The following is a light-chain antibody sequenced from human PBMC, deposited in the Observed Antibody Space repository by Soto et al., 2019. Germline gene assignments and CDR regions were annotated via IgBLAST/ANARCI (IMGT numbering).Light chain of an antibody. CDR1: SSNIGSNY. CDR2: RNN. J-gene: IGLJ3*02. V-gene: IGLV1-47*01. Sequence: HSVLTQPPSASGTPGQRVTISCSGSSSNIGSNYVSWHQQFPGTAPKLLIHRNNQRPSGVPDRFSGSKSGTSASLAISGLRSEDEADYYCAVWDDSLSGRVFGGGTKLTVL. CDR3: AVWDDSLSGRV.